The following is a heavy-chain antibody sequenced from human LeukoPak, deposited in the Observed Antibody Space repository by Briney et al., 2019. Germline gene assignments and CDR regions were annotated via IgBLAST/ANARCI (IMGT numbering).Heavy chain of an antibody. V-gene: IGHV4-59*08. CDR1: GGSISSYY. D-gene: IGHD3-22*01. Sequence: SETLSLTCTVSGGSISSYYWSWIRQPPGKGLEWIGYIYYSGSTNYNPSLKSRVTISVDTSKNQSSLKLSSVTAADTAVYYCARRRVYYDSSGYHLYYFDYWGQGTLVTVSS. J-gene: IGHJ4*02. CDR2: IYYSGST. CDR3: ARRRVYYDSSGYHLYYFDY.